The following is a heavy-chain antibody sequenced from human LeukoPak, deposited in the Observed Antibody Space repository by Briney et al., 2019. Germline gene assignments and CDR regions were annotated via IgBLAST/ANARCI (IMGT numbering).Heavy chain of an antibody. D-gene: IGHD1-26*01. Sequence: GGSLRLSCAASGFTVSSNYMSWVRQAPGKGLEWVSVLYSSGSTSYADSVKGRFTISRDTSENTLYLHMNSLRAEDTAVYYCARGSDIVGANRAPFDPGGQGTLVTVSS. J-gene: IGHJ5*02. CDR3: ARGSDIVGANRAPFDP. CDR1: GFTVSSNY. CDR2: LYSSGST. V-gene: IGHV3-53*01.